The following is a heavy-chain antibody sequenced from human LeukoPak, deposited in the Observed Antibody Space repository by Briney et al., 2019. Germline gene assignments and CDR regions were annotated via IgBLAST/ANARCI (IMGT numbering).Heavy chain of an antibody. CDR2: IRYDGNNK. CDR3: AKDDAWLRFGE. J-gene: IGHJ4*02. CDR1: GFTFSSSG. V-gene: IGHV3-30*02. D-gene: IGHD3-10*01. Sequence: GGSLRLSCAASGFTFSSSGMHWVRQAPGKGLEWVAFIRYDGNNKYYADSVKGRFTISRDNSKNTLYLEVISLTAEDTAVYYCAKDDAWLRFGEWSQGTLVTVSS.